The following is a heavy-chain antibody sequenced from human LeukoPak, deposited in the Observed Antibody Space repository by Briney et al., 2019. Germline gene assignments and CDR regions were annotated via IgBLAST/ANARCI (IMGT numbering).Heavy chain of an antibody. J-gene: IGHJ4*02. CDR2: IRYDGSNK. V-gene: IGHV3-30*02. CDR1: GFTFSSYG. D-gene: IGHD1-1*01. CDR3: AKAVNWNDQTPFDY. Sequence: GGSLRLSCAASGFTFSSYGMHWVRQAPGKGLEWVAFIRYDGSNKYYADSVKGRFTISRDNSKNTLYLQMNSLRAEDTAVYYCAKAVNWNDQTPFDYWGQGTLVTVSS.